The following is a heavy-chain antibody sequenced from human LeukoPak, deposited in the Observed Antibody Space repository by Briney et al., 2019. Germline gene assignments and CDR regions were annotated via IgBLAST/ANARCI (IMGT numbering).Heavy chain of an antibody. J-gene: IGHJ6*03. CDR1: GGSFSGYY. CDR2: INHSGST. Sequence: PSETLSLTCAVYGGSFSGYYWSWIRQPPGKGLEWIGEINHSGSTNYNPSLKSRVTISVDTSKNQFSLKLSSVTAADTAVYYCARVSLEWLPHYYNYMDVWGKGTTVTVSS. V-gene: IGHV4-34*01. D-gene: IGHD3-3*01. CDR3: ARVSLEWLPHYYNYMDV.